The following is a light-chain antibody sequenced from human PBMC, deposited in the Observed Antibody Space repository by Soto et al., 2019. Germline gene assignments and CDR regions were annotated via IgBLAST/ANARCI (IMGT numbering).Light chain of an antibody. CDR1: QNVLYNSNNKNY. CDR2: GSS. CDR3: QHYYHWPPGYT. J-gene: IGKJ2*01. Sequence: DIVMTQSPDSLAVSLGERATVNCKSSQNVLYNSNNKNYLAWYQQKPGQPPRLLIYGSSTRASGIPARFSGTGSGTEFTLTISSLQSEDFAVYYCQHYYHWPPGYTFGPGTKLDIK. V-gene: IGKV4-1*01.